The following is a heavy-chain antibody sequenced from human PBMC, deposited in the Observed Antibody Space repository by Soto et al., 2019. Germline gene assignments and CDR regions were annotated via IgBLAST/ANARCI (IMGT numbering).Heavy chain of an antibody. CDR1: GFTFSSYA. CDR2: ISYDGSNK. CDR3: ARSLIAAAHYFDY. D-gene: IGHD6-13*01. Sequence: GGSLRLSCAASGFTFSSYAMHWVRQAPGKGLEWVAVISYDGSNKYYADSVKGRFTISRDNSKNTLYLQMNSLRAEDTAVYYCARSLIAAAHYFDYWGQGTLVTVSS. J-gene: IGHJ4*02. V-gene: IGHV3-30-3*01.